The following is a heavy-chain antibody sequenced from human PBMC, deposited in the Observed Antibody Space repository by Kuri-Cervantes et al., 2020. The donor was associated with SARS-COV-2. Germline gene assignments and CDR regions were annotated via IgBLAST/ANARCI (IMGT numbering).Heavy chain of an antibody. J-gene: IGHJ6*02. CDR2: MNPNSGNT. CDR1: GYTFTSYD. V-gene: IGHV1-8*01. Sequence: ASVKVSCKASGYTFTSYDINWVRQATGQGLEWMGWMNPNSGNTGYAQKFQGRVTMTRNTSISTAYMELSSLGSEDTAVYYCARDFPAGDAVVIPAALSYGMDVWGQGTTVTVSS. CDR3: ARDFPAGDAVVIPAALSYGMDV. D-gene: IGHD2-2*01.